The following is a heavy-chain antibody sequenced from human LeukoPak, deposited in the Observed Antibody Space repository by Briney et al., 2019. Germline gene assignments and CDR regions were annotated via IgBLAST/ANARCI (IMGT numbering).Heavy chain of an antibody. J-gene: IGHJ6*03. CDR1: GFTFSSYW. D-gene: IGHD3-16*01. CDR3: AKEGASLLGSLGGGRQHYYYYYMDV. CDR2: INSDGSST. Sequence: GGSLRLSCAASGFTFSSYWMHWVRQAPGKGLVWVSRINSDGSSTSYADSVKGRFTISRDNSKNTLYLQMNSLRAEDTAVYYCAKEGASLLGSLGGGRQHYYYYYMDVWGKGTTVTVSS. V-gene: IGHV3-74*01.